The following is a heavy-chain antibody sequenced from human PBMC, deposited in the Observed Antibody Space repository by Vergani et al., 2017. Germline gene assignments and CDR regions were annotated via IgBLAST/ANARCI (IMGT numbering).Heavy chain of an antibody. D-gene: IGHD3-10*01. CDR3: GRVAGVYGLGRRLLDL. CDR1: GGSMSGYY. Sequence: QVRLQESGPGLVKPSETLSLTCSVSGGSMSGYYWSWIRQPPGKELEWIGYMYHSGSTNYNPSLETRVTISGDTSKNQFSLKLNSVTAADTAVYYCGRVAGVYGLGRRLLDLWGQGILVTVSS. V-gene: IGHV4-59*01. CDR2: MYHSGST. J-gene: IGHJ5*02.